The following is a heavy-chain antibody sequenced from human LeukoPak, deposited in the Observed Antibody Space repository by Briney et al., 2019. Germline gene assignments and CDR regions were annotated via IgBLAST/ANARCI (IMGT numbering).Heavy chain of an antibody. J-gene: IGHJ4*02. CDR1: GFTFSNYG. V-gene: IGHV3-30*18. Sequence: GGSLRLSCAASGFTFSNYGMHWVRQAPGKELEWVAIISYDGRNEYYADSVKGRFTISRDNSKNTLYLQMNSLSAEMTDGYYCAKVYSYGDYWGQGTLVTVSS. CDR3: AKVYSYGDY. D-gene: IGHD5-18*01. CDR2: ISYDGRNE.